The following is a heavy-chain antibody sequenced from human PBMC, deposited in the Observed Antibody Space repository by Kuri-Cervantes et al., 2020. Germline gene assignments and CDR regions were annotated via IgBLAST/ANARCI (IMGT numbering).Heavy chain of an antibody. CDR1: GFTFSSYA. J-gene: IGHJ4*02. Sequence: LSLTCAASGFTFSSYAMHWVRQAPGKGLEWVGRIKSKTDGGTTDYAAPVKGRFTISRDDSKNTLYLQMNSLKTEDTAVYYCTTDHSPIDYWGQGTLVTVSS. D-gene: IGHD2-15*01. V-gene: IGHV3-15*01. CDR2: IKSKTDGGTT. CDR3: TTDHSPIDY.